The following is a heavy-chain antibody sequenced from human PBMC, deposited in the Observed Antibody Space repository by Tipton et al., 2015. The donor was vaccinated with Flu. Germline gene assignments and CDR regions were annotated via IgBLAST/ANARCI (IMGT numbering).Heavy chain of an antibody. Sequence: SLRLSCAASGFTFSDYAMHWVRQAPGKGLEYVSAISSNGDNTYYADSVKGRFTISRDKSKNTLYLQMGSLRADDMTVYYCARVWGYSYYFDFWGQGTLVTVSS. J-gene: IGHJ4*02. V-gene: IGHV3-64*02. CDR2: ISSNGDNT. CDR3: ARVWGYSYYFDF. CDR1: GFTFSDYA. D-gene: IGHD3-16*01.